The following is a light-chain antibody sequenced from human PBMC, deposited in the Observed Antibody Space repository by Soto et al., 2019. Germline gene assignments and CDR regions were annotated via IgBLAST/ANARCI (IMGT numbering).Light chain of an antibody. CDR1: ESVSNN. CDR2: GAS. Sequence: ILVTQSAATLSVSPGERATLSCRASESVSNNLAWYQQKPRQAPRLLIYGASTRAPGIPTRFSGSGSGTEFTLTISGLQSEDCAVYYCQQYNNWPGTFGRGTKVDIK. V-gene: IGKV3-15*01. CDR3: QQYNNWPGT. J-gene: IGKJ1*01.